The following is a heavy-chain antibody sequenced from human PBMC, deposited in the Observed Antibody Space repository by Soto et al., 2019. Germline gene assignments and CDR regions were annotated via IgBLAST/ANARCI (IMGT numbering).Heavy chain of an antibody. Sequence: ASVKVPCKASGYTFTSYAMHWVRQAPGQRLEWMGWINAGNGNTKYSQKFQGRVTITRDTAASTNYMELSRMRSEDAAVYDCARDWEDYGDSYYYYGMDVWGQGTTVTVSS. CDR2: INAGNGNT. D-gene: IGHD4-17*01. J-gene: IGHJ6*02. CDR3: ARDWEDYGDSYYYYGMDV. CDR1: GYTFTSYA. V-gene: IGHV1-3*01.